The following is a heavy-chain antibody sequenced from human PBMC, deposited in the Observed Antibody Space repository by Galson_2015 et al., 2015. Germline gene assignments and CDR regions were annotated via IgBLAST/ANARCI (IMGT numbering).Heavy chain of an antibody. CDR3: AKDRALYYYDSSGYLA. D-gene: IGHD3-22*01. CDR2: ISYDGSNK. J-gene: IGHJ4*02. V-gene: IGHV3-30*18. Sequence: SLRLSCAASGFTFSSYGMHWVRQAPGKGLEWVAVISYDGSNKYYADSVKGRFTISRDNSKNTLYLQMNSLRAEDTAVYYCAKDRALYYYDSSGYLAWGQGTLVTVSS. CDR1: GFTFSSYG.